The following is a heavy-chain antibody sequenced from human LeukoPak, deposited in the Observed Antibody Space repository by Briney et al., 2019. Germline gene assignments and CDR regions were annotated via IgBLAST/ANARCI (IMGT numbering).Heavy chain of an antibody. Sequence: GASVKVSCKASGYTFTSYGISWVRQAPGQGLEWMGWISAYNGNTNYAQKLQGRVTMTTDISTSTAYMELRSLRSDDTAVYYCARGDCSGGSCYFGYWGQGTLVTVSS. J-gene: IGHJ4*02. D-gene: IGHD2-15*01. V-gene: IGHV1-18*04. CDR3: ARGDCSGGSCYFGY. CDR1: GYTFTSYG. CDR2: ISAYNGNT.